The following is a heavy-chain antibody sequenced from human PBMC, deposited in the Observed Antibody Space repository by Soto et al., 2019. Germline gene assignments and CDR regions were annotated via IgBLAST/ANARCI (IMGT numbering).Heavy chain of an antibody. CDR1: GYPFSDNQ. CDR3: ARKHSLDYIRWGLDP. D-gene: IGHD4-4*01. J-gene: IGHJ5*02. Sequence: ASVKVSCKASGYPFSDNQIHWLRRAPGQGLEWMGRINPKSDDTNYAQKFQGRVTMTRDTSIDTAYLELTGLTSDDTATYYCARKHSLDYIRWGLDPWGQGTLVTV. CDR2: INPKSDDT. V-gene: IGHV1-2*02.